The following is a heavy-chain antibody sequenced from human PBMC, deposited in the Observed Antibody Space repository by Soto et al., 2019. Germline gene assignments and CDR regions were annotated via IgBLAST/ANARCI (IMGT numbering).Heavy chain of an antibody. Sequence: EASVKVSFKASGYTFTSYAIHLVRQAPGQRLEWMGWINAGNGNTKYSQKFQGRVTITRDTSASTAYMELSSLRSEDTAVYYCARDTAASDAWGKGTTVTVSS. CDR1: GYTFTSYA. J-gene: IGHJ6*04. D-gene: IGHD6-25*01. CDR3: ARDTAASDA. V-gene: IGHV1-3*01. CDR2: INAGNGNT.